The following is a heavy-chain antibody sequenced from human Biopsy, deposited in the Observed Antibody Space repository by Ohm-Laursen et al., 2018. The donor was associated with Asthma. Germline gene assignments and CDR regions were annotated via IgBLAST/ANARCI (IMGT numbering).Heavy chain of an antibody. V-gene: IGHV1-69*01. J-gene: IGHJ6*02. CDR2: LIPVLGTA. Sequence: SSVKVSCKASGDSLGSFINYAISWVRQAPRQGLEWMGGLIPVLGTADYAPMFEDRVTITADESTSTAYLELTSLRFEDTAVYYCARGYSGTDRIVYYYSGMEVWGQGTTVTVSS. D-gene: IGHD5-12*01. CDR3: ARGYSGTDRIVYYYSGMEV. CDR1: GDSLGSFINYA.